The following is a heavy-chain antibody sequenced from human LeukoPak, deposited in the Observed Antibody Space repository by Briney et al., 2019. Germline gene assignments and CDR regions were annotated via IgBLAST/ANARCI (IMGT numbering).Heavy chain of an antibody. D-gene: IGHD2-15*01. CDR1: GYTLTELS. Sequence: GASVKVSCKVSGYTLTELSMHWVRQAPGQGLEWMGWINPNSGGTNYAQKFQGRVTMTRDTSISTAYMELSRLRSDDTAVYYCARGVAASPKVWFDPWGQGTLVTVSS. J-gene: IGHJ5*02. V-gene: IGHV1-2*02. CDR3: ARGVAASPKVWFDP. CDR2: INPNSGGT.